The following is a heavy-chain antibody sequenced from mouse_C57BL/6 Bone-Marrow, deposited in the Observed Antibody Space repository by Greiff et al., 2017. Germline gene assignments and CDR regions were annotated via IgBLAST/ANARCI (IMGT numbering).Heavy chain of an antibody. CDR2: IDPSDSYT. J-gene: IGHJ2*01. D-gene: IGHD1-1*02. CDR1: GYTFTSYW. CDR3: ARVGGPDY. Sequence: QVQLKQPGAELVKPGASVKLSCKASGYTFTSYWMQWVKQRPGQGLEWIGEIDPSDSYTNYNQKFKGKATLTVDTSSSTAYMQLSSLTSEDSAVYYCARVGGPDYWGRGTTLTVSS. V-gene: IGHV1-50*01.